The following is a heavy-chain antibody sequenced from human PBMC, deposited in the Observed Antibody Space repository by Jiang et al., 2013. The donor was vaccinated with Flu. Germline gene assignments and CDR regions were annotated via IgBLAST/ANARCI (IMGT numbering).Heavy chain of an antibody. CDR2: IIPVIGVT. J-gene: IGHJ4*02. Sequence: SYTINWVRQAPGQGPEWVGRIIPVIGVTSYAQEFQGRVTITADKSTSTVYMEMSSLRSDDTAVYFCARATCGGDCYSGGLAYFYFDYWGPGTLVTVSS. CDR1: SYT. CDR3: ARATCGGDCYSGGLAYFYFDY. V-gene: IGHV1-69*02. D-gene: IGHD2-21*02.